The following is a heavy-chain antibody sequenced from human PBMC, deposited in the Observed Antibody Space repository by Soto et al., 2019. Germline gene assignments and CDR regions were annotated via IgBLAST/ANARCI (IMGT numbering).Heavy chain of an antibody. Sequence: GESLKISCKGSGYSFTSYWLGWVRQMPGKGLEWMGIIYPGDSDTRYSPSFQGQVTISADKSISTAYLQWSSLKASDTAMYYCASGPGLGQTPASRYYYDSSGPGAFDIWGQGTMVPVSS. J-gene: IGHJ3*02. V-gene: IGHV5-51*01. CDR3: ASGPGLGQTPASRYYYDSSGPGAFDI. D-gene: IGHD3-22*01. CDR2: IYPGDSDT. CDR1: GYSFTSYW.